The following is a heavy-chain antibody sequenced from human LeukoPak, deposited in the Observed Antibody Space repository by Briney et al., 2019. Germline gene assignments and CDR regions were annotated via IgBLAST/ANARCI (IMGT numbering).Heavy chain of an antibody. CDR2: IKPSGGST. V-gene: IGHV1-46*01. J-gene: IGHJ6*02. CDR1: GYTFTIHY. D-gene: IGHD6-19*01. CDR3: AREPGIAVAGTGFDYYYGMDV. Sequence: ASVKVSCKASGYTFTIHYMHWVRQAPGQGLEWMGIIKPSGGSTSDAQKFQGRVAMTRATSTSTVYMELSSLSSEDTAVYYCAREPGIAVAGTGFDYYYGMDVWGQGTTVTVSS.